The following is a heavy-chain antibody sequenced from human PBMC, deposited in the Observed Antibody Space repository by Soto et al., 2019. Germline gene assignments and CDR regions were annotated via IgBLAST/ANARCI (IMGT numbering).Heavy chain of an antibody. V-gene: IGHV3-23*01. Sequence: EVHLLESGGGLVQPGGSLRLSCAASGFTFYKYAMAWVRQVQGKRLEWVATITGSSGTTHYSDSVRGRFIISRDNSNDKLSLEMSGMRPDDAATYYCAKIKRPTREMGTSHFDYWGQGALVTVTS. D-gene: IGHD1-1*01. CDR2: ITGSSGTT. J-gene: IGHJ4*02. CDR3: AKIKRPTREMGTSHFDY. CDR1: GFTFYKYA.